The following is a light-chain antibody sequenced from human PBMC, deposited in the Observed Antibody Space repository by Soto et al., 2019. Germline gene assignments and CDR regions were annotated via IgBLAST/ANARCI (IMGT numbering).Light chain of an antibody. CDR1: QSVSNS. CDR3: QQGSDWPPTYT. Sequence: EMVLTQSPATLSLSPGERVTLSCRASQSVSNSLVWYQQKAGQAPRLLLYGISYRATGVPARFSGSGSGTDFTLSISSLEPEDFAIYYCQQGSDWPPTYTFCQGTKLESK. V-gene: IGKV3-11*01. CDR2: GIS. J-gene: IGKJ2*01.